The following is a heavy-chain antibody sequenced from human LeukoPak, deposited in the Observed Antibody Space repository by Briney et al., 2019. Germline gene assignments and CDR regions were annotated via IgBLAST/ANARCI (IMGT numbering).Heavy chain of an antibody. CDR2: INGDGSEK. CDR3: ARDTSAERGQRLAN. D-gene: IGHD6-25*01. J-gene: IGHJ4*02. CDR1: GFTFSRYW. Sequence: GGSLRLSCAASGFTFSRYWMSWVRQAPGKGLEYMANINGDGSEKYYVDSVKGRFTISRDNAKNSLFLQMNSLRVEDTAVYYCARDTSAERGQRLANWGQGTLVTVSS. V-gene: IGHV3-7*04.